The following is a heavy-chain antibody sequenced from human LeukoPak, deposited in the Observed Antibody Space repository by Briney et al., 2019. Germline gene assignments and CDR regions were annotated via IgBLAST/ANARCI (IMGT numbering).Heavy chain of an antibody. Sequence: PGGSLRLSCAASGFTFSSYSMNWVRQAPGKGLEWVSSISSSSSYIYYADSVKGRFTSSRDNAKNSLYLQMNSLRAEDTAVYYCARNGVEGLSGDWGQGTLVTVSS. D-gene: IGHD5-24*01. J-gene: IGHJ4*02. CDR1: GFTFSSYS. CDR3: ARNGVEGLSGD. CDR2: ISSSSSYI. V-gene: IGHV3-21*01.